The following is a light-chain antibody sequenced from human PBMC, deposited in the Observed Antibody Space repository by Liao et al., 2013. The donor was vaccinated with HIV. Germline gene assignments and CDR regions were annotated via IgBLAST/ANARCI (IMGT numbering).Light chain of an antibody. CDR1: KLGDKY. J-gene: IGLJ2*01. CDR3: QAWDSSFVV. V-gene: IGLV3-1*01. Sequence: SYELTQPPSVSVSPGQTASITCSGHKLGDKYASWYQQTPGQSPVVVIYQDTKRPSGIPERFSGSNSGNTATLTISGTRAMDEADYYCQAWDSSFVVFGGGTKLTVL. CDR2: QDT.